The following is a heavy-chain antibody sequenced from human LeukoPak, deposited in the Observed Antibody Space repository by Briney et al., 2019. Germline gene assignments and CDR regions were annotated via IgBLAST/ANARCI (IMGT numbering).Heavy chain of an antibody. D-gene: IGHD1-26*01. CDR2: INAGNGNT. CDR1: GYTFINCT. Sequence: APVKVSCMASGYTFINCTLHWVRQAPGQRREWMGWINAGNGNTKYSQKFQGRVTITTDTSASTAYMDLSSLRSEDTAVYYCARSLSGSHLYFDYWGQGTLVTVSS. J-gene: IGHJ4*02. CDR3: ARSLSGSHLYFDY. V-gene: IGHV1-3*01.